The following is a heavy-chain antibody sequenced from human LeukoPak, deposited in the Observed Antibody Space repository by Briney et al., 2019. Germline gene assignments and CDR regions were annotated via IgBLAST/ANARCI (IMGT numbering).Heavy chain of an antibody. V-gene: IGHV3-30*18. J-gene: IGHJ4*02. Sequence: PGRSLRLSCAASGFTFSSYGMHWVRQAPAKGLEWVAIISYDGSNKYYADSVKGRFTISRDDSKNTLYLQMNSLRAEDTAVYYCAKSTTVTQRGYFDYWGQGTLVPVSS. D-gene: IGHD4-17*01. CDR3: AKSTTVTQRGYFDY. CDR1: GFTFSSYG. CDR2: ISYDGSNK.